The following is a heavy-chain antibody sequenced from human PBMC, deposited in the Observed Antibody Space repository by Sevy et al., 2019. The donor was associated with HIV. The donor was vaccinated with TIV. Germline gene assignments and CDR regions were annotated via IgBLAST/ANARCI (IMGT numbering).Heavy chain of an antibody. V-gene: IGHV3-23*01. CDR2: ISGSGDST. J-gene: IGHJ6*02. CDR3: AKVVVPADIDPFYYYAYGMDV. CDR1: GFTFSNYA. Sequence: GESLKISCAASGFTFSNYAINWVRQAPGKGLEWVSRISGSGDSTFYADSVKGRFTISRDNSKKTVHLQMNSLRVEDTAVYYCAKVVVPADIDPFYYYAYGMDVWGQGTTVTVSS. D-gene: IGHD2-2*01.